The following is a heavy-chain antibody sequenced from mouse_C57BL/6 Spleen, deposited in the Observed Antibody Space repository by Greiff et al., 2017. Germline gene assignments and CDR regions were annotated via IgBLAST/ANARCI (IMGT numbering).Heavy chain of an antibody. CDR1: GYTFTSYW. CDR3: ASYPTGYAIDY. J-gene: IGHJ4*01. V-gene: IGHV1-64*01. Sequence: QVQLQQPGAELVKPGASVKLSCKASGYTFTSYWMPWVKQRPGQGLEWIGMIHPNSGGTNYHEKFKSKATLTVDQTSSTPYMQISSLTSEYSAVSYCASYPTGYAIDYWGQGTTVTVSS. CDR2: IHPNSGGT.